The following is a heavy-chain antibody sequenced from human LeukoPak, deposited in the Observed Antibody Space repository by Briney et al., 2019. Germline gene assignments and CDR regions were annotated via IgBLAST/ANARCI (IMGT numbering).Heavy chain of an antibody. CDR2: ISGSGVI. Sequence: SETLSLTCTVSGGSISSYYLSWIRQSAGMGLEWIGRISGSGVITYNPSLKSRVILSLDTSNNHFSLKLISVTAADTAVYYCARDSGTTGEVKFDPWGQGMLVTVSS. CDR3: ARDSGTTGEVKFDP. D-gene: IGHD3-10*01. CDR1: GGSISSYY. V-gene: IGHV4-4*07. J-gene: IGHJ5*02.